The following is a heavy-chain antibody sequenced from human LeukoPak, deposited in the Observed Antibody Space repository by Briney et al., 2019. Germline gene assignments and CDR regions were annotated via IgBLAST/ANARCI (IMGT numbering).Heavy chain of an antibody. Sequence: SETLSLTCTVSGGSISSGGYYWSWIRQHPGKGLEWIGYIYYSGSTFYNPSLKSRVTISVDTSKNQFSLKLSSVTAADTAVYYCARRPLRHGMDVWGQGTTVTVSS. CDR1: GGSISSGGYY. CDR3: ARRPLRHGMDV. V-gene: IGHV4-31*03. J-gene: IGHJ6*02. CDR2: IYYSGST. D-gene: IGHD6-6*01.